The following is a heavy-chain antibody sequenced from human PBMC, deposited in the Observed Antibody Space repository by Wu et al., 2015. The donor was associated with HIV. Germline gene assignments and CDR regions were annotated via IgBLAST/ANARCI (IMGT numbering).Heavy chain of an antibody. CDR3: ARDLYYYDSSGYSCDY. CDR2: INPDIGGT. CDR1: GYDFSGSY. J-gene: IGHJ4*02. Sequence: QVQLVQSGAEVKEPGASVKVSCKASGYDFSGSYIHWIRQAPGQGLEWMGWINPDIGGTQYEQKFQGRVTMTRDTSISGVYMELSRLRFGDTGVYFCARDLYYYDSSGYSCDYWGQGTLVTVSS. V-gene: IGHV1-2*02. D-gene: IGHD3-22*01.